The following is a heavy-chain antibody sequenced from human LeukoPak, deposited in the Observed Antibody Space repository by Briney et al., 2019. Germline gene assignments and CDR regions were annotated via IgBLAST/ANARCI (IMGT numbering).Heavy chain of an antibody. J-gene: IGHJ4*02. Sequence: SVKVSCKASGGTFSSYAISLVRQAPGQGLEWMEGIIPIFGTANYAQKFQGRVTITADESTSTAYMELSSLRSEDTAVYYCARSYYDILGAFDYWGQGTLVTVSS. CDR1: GGTFSSYA. CDR3: ARSYYDILGAFDY. D-gene: IGHD3-9*01. V-gene: IGHV1-69*01. CDR2: IIPIFGTA.